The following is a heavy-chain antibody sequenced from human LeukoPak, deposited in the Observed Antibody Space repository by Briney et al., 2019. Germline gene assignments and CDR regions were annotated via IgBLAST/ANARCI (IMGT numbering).Heavy chain of an antibody. J-gene: IGHJ4*02. CDR2: INPYSGGT. Sequence: ASVKVSCKASGYTFTGYYIHWVRQAPGQGLEWMGRINPYSGGTNYAQKFQGRVTMTRDTSISTAYMELSRLRSDDTAVYYCAREWSYGDYYDYWGQGTLVTVSS. V-gene: IGHV1-2*06. D-gene: IGHD4-17*01. CDR1: GYTFTGYY. CDR3: AREWSYGDYYDY.